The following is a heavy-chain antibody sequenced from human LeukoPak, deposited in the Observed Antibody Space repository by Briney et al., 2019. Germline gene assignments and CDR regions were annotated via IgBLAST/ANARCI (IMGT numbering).Heavy chain of an antibody. Sequence: PSETLSLTCTVSGDSISSYYWSWIRQPPGKGLEWIGYIYYIGSTNYNPSLKSRVTISLDTSKNQFSLKLSSVTAADTAVYYCASGFYARNWFDPWGQGTLVTVSS. V-gene: IGHV4-59*01. CDR2: IYYIGST. CDR1: GDSISSYY. CDR3: ASGFYARNWFDP. D-gene: IGHD2/OR15-2a*01. J-gene: IGHJ5*02.